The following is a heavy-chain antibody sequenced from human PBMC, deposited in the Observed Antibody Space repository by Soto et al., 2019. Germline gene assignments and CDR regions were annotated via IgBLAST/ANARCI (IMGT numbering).Heavy chain of an antibody. J-gene: IGHJ4*02. Sequence: PGGSLRLSCAASGFTFSSYWMSWVRQAPGKGLEWVANIKQDGSEKCYVDSVKGRFTISRDNAKNSLYLQMNSLRAEDTAVYYCARSISIPYYYGSGSPFDYWGQGTLVTVSS. V-gene: IGHV3-7*01. CDR3: ARSISIPYYYGSGSPFDY. CDR1: GFTFSSYW. CDR2: IKQDGSEK. D-gene: IGHD3-10*01.